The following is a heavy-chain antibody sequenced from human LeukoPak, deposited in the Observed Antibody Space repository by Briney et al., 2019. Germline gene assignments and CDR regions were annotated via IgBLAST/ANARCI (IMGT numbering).Heavy chain of an antibody. Sequence: PSETLSLTCNVSGGSISSYYWTWIRQPPGKGLEWVGYMYSSGSTDYNPSLKSRVTISLDTSKRQISLKLTSVTAADTAVYYCAREYSSSSWGVDYWGQGTLVTVSS. D-gene: IGHD6-6*01. CDR1: GGSISSYY. CDR3: AREYSSSSWGVDY. V-gene: IGHV4-59*01. J-gene: IGHJ4*02. CDR2: MYSSGST.